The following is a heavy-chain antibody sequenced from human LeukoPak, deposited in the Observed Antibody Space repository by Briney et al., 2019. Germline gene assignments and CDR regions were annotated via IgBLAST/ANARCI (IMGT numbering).Heavy chain of an antibody. CDR3: ARGGRFLEWLLYPHYYYMDV. J-gene: IGHJ6*03. D-gene: IGHD3-3*01. CDR1: GFTFSSYW. CDR2: NNSDGSST. V-gene: IGHV3-74*01. Sequence: GGSLRLSCAASGFTFSSYWMHWVRQAPGKGLVWVSRNNSDGSSTSYADSVKGRFTISRDNAKNTLYLQMNSLRAEDTAVYYCARGGRFLEWLLYPHYYYMDVWGKGTTVTVSS.